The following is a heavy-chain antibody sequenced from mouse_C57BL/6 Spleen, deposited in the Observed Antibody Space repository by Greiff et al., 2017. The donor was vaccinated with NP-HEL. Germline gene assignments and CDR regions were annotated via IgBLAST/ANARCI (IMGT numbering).Heavy chain of an antibody. D-gene: IGHD1-1*01. J-gene: IGHJ4*01. Sequence: QVQLQQPGAELVRPGTSVKLSCKASGYTFTSYWMHWVKQRPGQGLEWIGVIDPSDSYTNYNQKFKGKATLTVDTSSSTAYMQLSSLTSEDSAVYYCAREGITTVGYYAMDYWGQGTSVTVSS. CDR2: IDPSDSYT. V-gene: IGHV1-59*01. CDR1: GYTFTSYW. CDR3: AREGITTVGYYAMDY.